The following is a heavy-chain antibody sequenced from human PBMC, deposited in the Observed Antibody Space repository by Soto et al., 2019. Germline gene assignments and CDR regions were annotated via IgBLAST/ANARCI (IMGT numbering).Heavy chain of an antibody. J-gene: IGHJ4*02. V-gene: IGHV5-51*01. CDR3: ASQSYCSSTSCYTVDS. CDR2: IYLGDSDT. Sequence: LGESLKISCKGSGYSLTSYWIGWMRQTPGKGLEWMGMIYLGDSDTRYSPSFQGQVTISADKSITTAYLQWSSLKASDTAMYYCASQSYCSSTSCYTVDSWGQGTLVTVSS. CDR1: GYSLTSYW. D-gene: IGHD2-2*02.